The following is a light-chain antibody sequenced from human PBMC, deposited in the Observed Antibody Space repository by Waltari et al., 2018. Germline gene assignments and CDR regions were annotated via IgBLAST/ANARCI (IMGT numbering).Light chain of an antibody. J-gene: IGKJ3*01. CDR3: MQALKTPQT. CDR1: QSLLHTSGNNY. Sequence: VMTQSPLSLPVTPGESESLFCTPRQSLLHTSGNNYLDWYMQKPGQSPQLLIYLASNRASGVPGRFTGSGSGTEFTLNISRVEADDVGVYYCMQALKTPQTFGPGTKLDLK. CDR2: LAS. V-gene: IGKV2-28*01.